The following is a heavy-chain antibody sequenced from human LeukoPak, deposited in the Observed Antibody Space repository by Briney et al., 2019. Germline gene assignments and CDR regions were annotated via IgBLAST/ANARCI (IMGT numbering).Heavy chain of an antibody. D-gene: IGHD5-18*01. CDR2: INPSGGTT. J-gene: IGHJ4*02. CDR1: GYTFTSYY. Sequence: ASVKVSCKASGYTFTSYYMHWVRQAPGQGLEWMGIINPSGGTTSYAQKFQGRVTMTRDTSTRTVYMDLSSLRSEDTAVYYCAREIGGILVFDYWGQGTLVTVSS. CDR3: AREIGGILVFDY. V-gene: IGHV1-46*01.